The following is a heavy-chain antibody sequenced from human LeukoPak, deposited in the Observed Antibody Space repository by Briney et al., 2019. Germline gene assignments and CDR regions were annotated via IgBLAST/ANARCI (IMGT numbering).Heavy chain of an antibody. Sequence: PSETLSLTCTVSGGSISSYYWSWIRQPPGKGLEWIGYIYYSGSANYNPSLKSRVTISVDMSMNQISLKMNSVTAADAAVYYCARLESKGGSYYNYWGQGTLVTVSS. J-gene: IGHJ4*02. D-gene: IGHD1-26*01. CDR1: GGSISSYY. CDR3: ARLESKGGSYYNY. CDR2: IYYSGSA. V-gene: IGHV4-59*12.